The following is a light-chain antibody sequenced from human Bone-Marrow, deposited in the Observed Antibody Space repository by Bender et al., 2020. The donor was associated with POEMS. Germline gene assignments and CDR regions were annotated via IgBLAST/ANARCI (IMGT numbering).Light chain of an antibody. V-gene: IGLV3-21*02. CDR3: QVWDTSSDHPGV. CDR2: DDS. CDR1: NIGSKG. J-gene: IGLJ1*01. Sequence: SDVLTQPPSVSVAPGQTPSITCGGKNIGSKGVHWYQQKPGQAPVLVICDDSDRPSGIPERFSGSNSGNTATLTISRVEVGDEADYYCQVWDTSSDHPGVFGTGTRVAVL.